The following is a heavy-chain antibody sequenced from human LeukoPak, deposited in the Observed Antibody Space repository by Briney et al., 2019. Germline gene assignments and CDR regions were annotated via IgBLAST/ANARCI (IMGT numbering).Heavy chain of an antibody. V-gene: IGHV1-24*01. CDR2: FDPEDGET. CDR1: GYTLTELS. J-gene: IGHJ3*02. Sequence: ASVKVSCKVSGYTLTELSMHWVRQAPGKGLEWMGGFDPEDGETIYAQKFQGRVTMTEDTSTDTAYMELSSLRSEDTAVYYCATDHPLMVAFDIWGQGAMVTVSS. D-gene: IGHD2-8*01. CDR3: ATDHPLMVAFDI.